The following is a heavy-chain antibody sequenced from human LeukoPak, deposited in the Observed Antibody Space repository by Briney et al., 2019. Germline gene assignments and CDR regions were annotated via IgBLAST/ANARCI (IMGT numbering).Heavy chain of an antibody. CDR1: GFTFSSYA. Sequence: GGSLRLSCAASGFTFSSYAMSWVRQAPGKGLEWVSTIDKTTYPTFYADSEKGRFTISRDNSKNTLYLQMNSLRTEDTAVYFCAKFEGATIPGWFNDYWGQGILVTVSS. V-gene: IGHV3-23*05. J-gene: IGHJ4*02. CDR2: IDKTTYPT. D-gene: IGHD6-19*01. CDR3: AKFEGATIPGWFNDY.